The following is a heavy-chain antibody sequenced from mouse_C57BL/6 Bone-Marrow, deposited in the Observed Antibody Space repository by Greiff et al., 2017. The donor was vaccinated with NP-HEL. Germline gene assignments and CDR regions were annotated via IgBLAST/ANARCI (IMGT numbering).Heavy chain of an antibody. CDR2: IRSKSNNYAT. D-gene: IGHD1-1*01. V-gene: IGHV10-1*01. CDR3: VRHWDYYGSWYFDV. CDR1: GFSFNTYA. J-gene: IGHJ1*03. Sequence: EVNLVESGGGLVQPKGSLKLSCAASGFSFNTYAMNWVRQAPGKGLEWVARIRSKSNNYATYYADSVKDRFTISRDDSESMLYLQMNNLKTEDTAMYYCVRHWDYYGSWYFDVWGTGTTVTVSS.